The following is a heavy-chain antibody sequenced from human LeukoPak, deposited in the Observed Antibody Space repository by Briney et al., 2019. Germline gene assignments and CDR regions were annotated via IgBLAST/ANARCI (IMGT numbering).Heavy chain of an antibody. V-gene: IGHV1-69*13. D-gene: IGHD6-13*01. CDR1: GGTFSSYA. J-gene: IGHJ4*02. CDR3: ARDLSSSWYSAAVY. Sequence: ASVKVSCKASGGTFSSYAISWVRQAPGQGLEWMGGIIPIFGTANYAQKFQGRVTITADESTSTAYMELSSLRTEDTAVYYCARDLSSSWYSAAVYWGQGTLVTVSS. CDR2: IIPIFGTA.